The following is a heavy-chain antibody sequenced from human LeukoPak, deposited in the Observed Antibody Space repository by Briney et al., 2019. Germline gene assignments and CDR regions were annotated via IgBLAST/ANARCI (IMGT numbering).Heavy chain of an antibody. CDR2: IYYSGST. Sequence: SETLSLTCTVSGGSISSSSYYWGWIRQPPGKGLEWIGSIYYSGSTYYNPSLKSRVTISVDTSKNQFSLKLSSVTAADTAVYYCARRRAVGMATRSVDYWGQGTLVTVSS. CDR1: GGSISSSSYY. D-gene: IGHD5-24*01. J-gene: IGHJ4*02. V-gene: IGHV4-39*01. CDR3: ARRRAVGMATRSVDY.